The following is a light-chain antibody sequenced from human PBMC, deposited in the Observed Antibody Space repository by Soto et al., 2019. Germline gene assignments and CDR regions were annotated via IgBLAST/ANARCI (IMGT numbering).Light chain of an antibody. CDR3: QQRSNWPPVT. CDR1: QSVSSY. CDR2: DAS. Sequence: EIVLTQSPATLSLSPGERATLSCRASQSVSSYLAWYQQKPGQAPRLLIYDASNMATGIPARFSGSGSGTDFTLTIISLEPEDFAIYYCQQRSNWPPVTLGGGTKVEIK. V-gene: IGKV3-11*01. J-gene: IGKJ4*01.